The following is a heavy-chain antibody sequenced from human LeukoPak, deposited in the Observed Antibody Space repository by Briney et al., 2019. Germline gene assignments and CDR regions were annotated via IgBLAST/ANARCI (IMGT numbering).Heavy chain of an antibody. J-gene: IGHJ4*02. CDR3: ATGSGYYYDH. CDR1: GFTFSNYY. V-gene: IGHV3-30*02. D-gene: IGHD3-22*01. Sequence: GGSLRLSCAASGFTFSNYYMHWVRQAPGKGLEWVAVIHHDGSERYYADSVKGRFTISRDNSKNTLYVQMDSLRVEDTAVYYCATGSGYYYDHWGQGTLVTVSS. CDR2: IHHDGSER.